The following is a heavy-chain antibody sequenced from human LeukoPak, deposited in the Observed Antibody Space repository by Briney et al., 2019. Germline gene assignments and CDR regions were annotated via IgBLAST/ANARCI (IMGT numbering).Heavy chain of an antibody. Sequence: PSETLSLTCTVSGGSISSGAYYWSWICQHPGKGLEWIGYIYDSGSTNYNPSLKSRVTISIDTSKNQFSLRLRSVTAADTATYYCAIDTAREGSNYYYGLDVWGQGTTVIVS. CDR2: IYDSGST. D-gene: IGHD5-18*01. V-gene: IGHV4-61*08. J-gene: IGHJ6*02. CDR1: GGSISSGAYY. CDR3: AIDTAREGSNYYYGLDV.